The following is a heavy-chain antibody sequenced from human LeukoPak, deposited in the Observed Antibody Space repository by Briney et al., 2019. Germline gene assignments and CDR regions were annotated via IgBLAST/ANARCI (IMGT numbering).Heavy chain of an antibody. CDR3: AKSQQWLVRGAFDI. Sequence: PGGSLRLSCAASGFTFGSYAMSWVRQAPGKGLEWVSSITASGAATYYADSVKGRFTISRDNSKSMLYLQMNSLRAEDTAVYYCAKSQQWLVRGAFDIWGQGTMVTVSS. J-gene: IGHJ3*02. CDR1: GFTFGSYA. CDR2: ITASGAAT. V-gene: IGHV3-23*01. D-gene: IGHD6-19*01.